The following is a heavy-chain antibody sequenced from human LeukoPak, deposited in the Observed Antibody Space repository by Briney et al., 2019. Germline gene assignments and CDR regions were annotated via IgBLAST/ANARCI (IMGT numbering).Heavy chain of an antibody. J-gene: IGHJ5*02. Sequence: SETLSLTCTVSSGSISTSNYYWGWIRQPPGKGLEWIGSIYHSGSTYYNPSLKSRVTISVDTSKNQFPLKLSSVTAADTAVYYCARTEGGQWLAYNWFDPWGQGTLVTVSS. V-gene: IGHV4-39*06. CDR3: ARTEGGQWLAYNWFDP. CDR1: SGSISTSNYY. D-gene: IGHD6-19*01. CDR2: IYHSGST.